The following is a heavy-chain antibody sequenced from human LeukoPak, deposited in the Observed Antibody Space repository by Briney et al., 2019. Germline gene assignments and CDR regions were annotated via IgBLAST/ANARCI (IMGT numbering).Heavy chain of an antibody. Sequence: SSLKVACKACGGTFSSYAVSWVRRAPGQGLEWMGRIIPILGIANYAQKFQGRVTITADKSTSTAYMELSSLRSEDTAVYYWARVDTAMVIDYWGQGTLVTVSS. V-gene: IGHV1-69*04. CDR1: GGTFSSYA. J-gene: IGHJ4*02. CDR2: IIPILGIA. D-gene: IGHD5-18*01. CDR3: ARVDTAMVIDY.